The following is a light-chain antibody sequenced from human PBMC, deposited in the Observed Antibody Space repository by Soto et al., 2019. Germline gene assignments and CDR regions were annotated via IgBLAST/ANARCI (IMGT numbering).Light chain of an antibody. CDR2: DVS. V-gene: IGLV2-14*03. CDR3: SSYTSSSTVV. CDR1: SSDVGGYNS. J-gene: IGLJ2*01. Sequence: QSALTQPASVSGSPGQSITISCTGTSSDVGGYNSVSWYQQHPGKAPKLMIYDVSNRPSGVSNPFSGSKSVNTASLTISGLQAEDEADYYCSSYTSSSTVVFGGGTKLTVL.